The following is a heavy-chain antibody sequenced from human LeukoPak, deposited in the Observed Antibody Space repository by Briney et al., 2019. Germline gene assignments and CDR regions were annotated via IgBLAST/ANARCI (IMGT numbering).Heavy chain of an antibody. D-gene: IGHD1-1*01. J-gene: IGHJ4*02. CDR2: ISSSSSYK. Sequence: GGSLRLSCVASGFTFSSYSMNWVSQAPGKGLEWVSYISSSSSYKYYTDSVKGRFTISRDNAKNSLYLQMKRLRAEDTAVYYCARSAAGTYYWGQGTLVTVSS. CDR3: ARSAAGTYY. CDR1: GFTFSSYS. V-gene: IGHV3-21*01.